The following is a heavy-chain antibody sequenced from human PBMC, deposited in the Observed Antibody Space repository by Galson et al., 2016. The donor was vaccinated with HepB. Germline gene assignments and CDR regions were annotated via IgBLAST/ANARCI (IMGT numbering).Heavy chain of an antibody. Sequence: SLRLSCAASGFSVSSNFMTWVRQAPGKGLEWLSVIYSGGSTYYAGSVKGRFTISRDTSNNTLYLQMNSLRAEDTAVYYCARGPGNIVGALGYWGQGALVTVSS. D-gene: IGHD1-26*01. CDR1: GFSVSSNF. CDR3: ARGPGNIVGALGY. CDR2: IYSGGST. J-gene: IGHJ4*02. V-gene: IGHV3-53*01.